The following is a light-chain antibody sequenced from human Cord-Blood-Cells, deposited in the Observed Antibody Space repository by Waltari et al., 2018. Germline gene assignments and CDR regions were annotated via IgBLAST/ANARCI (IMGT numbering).Light chain of an antibody. J-gene: IGKJ2*01. CDR1: QSILHSNGYNN. CDR3: MQALQTPRT. Sequence: DIVMTQSPLSLPVTPGEPASISCSSSQSILHSNGYNNLDWYLQKPGQSPQLLIYLGSNRASGVPDRFSGSGSGTDFTLKISRVEAEYVGVYYCMQALQTPRTFGQGTKLEIK. CDR2: LGS. V-gene: IGKV2-28*01.